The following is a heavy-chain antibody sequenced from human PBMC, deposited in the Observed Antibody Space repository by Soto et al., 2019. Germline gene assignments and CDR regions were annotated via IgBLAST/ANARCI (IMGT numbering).Heavy chain of an antibody. V-gene: IGHV3-21*01. CDR3: ARESEDLTSNFDY. Sequence: GGTLRLSCAASGFTFSRYSMNWVRQAPGKGLEWVSSISSTTNYIYYADSMKGRFTVSRDNAKNSVYLDMNSLSAEDTAVYYCARESEDLTSNFDYWGQGTLVTVSS. CDR2: ISSTTNYI. J-gene: IGHJ4*02. CDR1: GFTFSRYS.